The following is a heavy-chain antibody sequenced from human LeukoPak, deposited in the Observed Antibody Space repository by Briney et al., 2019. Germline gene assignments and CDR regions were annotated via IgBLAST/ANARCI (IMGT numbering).Heavy chain of an antibody. CDR2: INASGGST. J-gene: IGHJ4*02. Sequence: ASVSVSCKDSGYTFTSYYMHWVRQAPGQGLEGMGLINASGGSTSYAQKLQGRGTITRDMATSTVYMELSSERSEDPAVYYCARTYYDSSGYYNYFDYWGQGTLVTVSS. D-gene: IGHD3-22*01. V-gene: IGHV1-46*04. CDR1: GYTFTSYY. CDR3: ARTYYDSSGYYNYFDY.